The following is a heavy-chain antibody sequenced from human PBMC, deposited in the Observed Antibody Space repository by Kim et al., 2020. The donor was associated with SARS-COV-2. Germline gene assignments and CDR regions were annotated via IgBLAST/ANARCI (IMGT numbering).Heavy chain of an antibody. Sequence: GESLKISCQASGYSFTNTNYWISWVRQMPGKGLEWMGRIDPTDSYTIYSPSFQGHVTISADKSISTAYLQWSSLKASDTAMYYCARHRVHLEWDAFDIWGQGSMVTVPS. D-gene: IGHD1-1*01. CDR1: GYSFTNTNYW. CDR2: IDPTDSYT. V-gene: IGHV5-10-1*01. J-gene: IGHJ3*02. CDR3: ARHRVHLEWDAFDI.